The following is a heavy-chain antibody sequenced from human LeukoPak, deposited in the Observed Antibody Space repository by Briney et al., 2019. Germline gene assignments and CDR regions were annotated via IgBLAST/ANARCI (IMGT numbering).Heavy chain of an antibody. J-gene: IGHJ4*02. V-gene: IGHV3-23*01. CDR2: ISGGGGGT. Sequence: GGSLRLSCEAPGFTFSSYGMSWVRQAPGKGLESVSAISGGGGGTYYADSVKGRFTTSRDNSKNTLYLQMNSLRAEDAAVYFCAKRVAHSSGAYWDYWGQGILVTVSS. CDR1: GFTFSSYG. CDR3: AKRVAHSSGAYWDY. D-gene: IGHD6-19*01.